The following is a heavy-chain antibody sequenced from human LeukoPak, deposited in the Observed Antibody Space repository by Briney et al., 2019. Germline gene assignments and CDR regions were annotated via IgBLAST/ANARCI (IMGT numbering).Heavy chain of an antibody. V-gene: IGHV3-21*01. J-gene: IGHJ4*02. CDR1: GFTFSDYS. Sequence: GGSLTHSCAASGFTFSDYSINWVRQAPGKGLQWVSSINPTSTSLYYADAVKGRFTISRDNAKRSLYLQMNSLRADDTARYYWVRLTRNSDRSGYYYFYNSWSQGIQVTVSS. D-gene: IGHD3-22*01. CDR3: VRLTRNSDRSGYYYFYNS. CDR2: INPTSTSL.